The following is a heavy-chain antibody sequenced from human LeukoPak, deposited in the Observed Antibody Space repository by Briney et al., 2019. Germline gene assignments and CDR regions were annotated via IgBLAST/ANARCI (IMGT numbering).Heavy chain of an antibody. CDR3: ARVYYYDSSGYRVYYYMDV. CDR2: IYTSGST. Sequence: SETLSLTCTVSGGSISSGSYYWSWIRHAAGKGLEWLGRIYTSGSTNYNPSLKSRVTISVDTSKNQFSLKLSSVTAADTAVYYCARVYYYDSSGYRVYYYMDVWGKGTTVTVSS. D-gene: IGHD3-22*01. V-gene: IGHV4-61*02. J-gene: IGHJ6*03. CDR1: GGSISSGSYY.